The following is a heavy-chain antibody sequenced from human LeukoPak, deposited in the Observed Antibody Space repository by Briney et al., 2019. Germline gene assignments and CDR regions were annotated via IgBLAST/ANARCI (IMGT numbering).Heavy chain of an antibody. CDR1: GGSISSSSYY. CDR2: IYYSGST. J-gene: IGHJ3*02. Sequence: PSETLSLTCTVSGGSISSSSYYWGWIRQPPGKGLEAIGSIYYSGSTYYNPSLKSRVTISVDTSKNQFSLKLSSVTAADTAVYYCARSLRKFTHDAFDIWGQGTMVTVSS. CDR3: ARSLRKFTHDAFDI. V-gene: IGHV4-39*01. D-gene: IGHD5-12*01.